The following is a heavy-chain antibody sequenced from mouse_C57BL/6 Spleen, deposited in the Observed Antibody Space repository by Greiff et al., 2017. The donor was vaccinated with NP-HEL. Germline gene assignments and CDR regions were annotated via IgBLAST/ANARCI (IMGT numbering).Heavy chain of an antibody. V-gene: IGHV14-4*01. CDR1: GFNIKDDY. CDR3: TTRRWYFDV. J-gene: IGHJ1*03. Sequence: EVKLVESGAELVRPGASVKLSCTASGFNIKDDYMHWVKQRPEQGLEWIGWIDPENGDTEYASKFQGKATITADTSSNAAYLQLSRLTSEDTAVYYCTTRRWYFDVWGTGTTVTVSS. CDR2: IDPENGDT.